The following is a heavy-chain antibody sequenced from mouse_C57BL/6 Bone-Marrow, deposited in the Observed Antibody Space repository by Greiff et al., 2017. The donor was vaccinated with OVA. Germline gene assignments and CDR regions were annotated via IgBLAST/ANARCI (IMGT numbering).Heavy chain of an antibody. D-gene: IGHD2-2*01. CDR1: GYTFTDYY. CDR2: INPNNGGT. J-gene: IGHJ3*01. V-gene: IGHV1-26*01. CDR3: ARYGYIAY. Sequence: EVQLQQSGPELVKPGASVKISCKASGYTFTDYYMNWVKQSHGKSLEWIGDINPNNGGTSYNQKFKGKATLTVDKSSSTAYMELRSLTSEDSAVYYCARYGYIAYWGQGTLVTVSA.